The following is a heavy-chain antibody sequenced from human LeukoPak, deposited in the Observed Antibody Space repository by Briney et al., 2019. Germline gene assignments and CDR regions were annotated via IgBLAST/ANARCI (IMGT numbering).Heavy chain of an antibody. CDR3: ARDPDTIVRANFHY. CDR1: GFTFSSDW. V-gene: IGHV3-7*01. J-gene: IGHJ4*02. CDR2: INQNGNVK. D-gene: IGHD1-26*01. Sequence: GGSLRLSCAASGFTFSSDWMNWVRQAPGKGLEWVATINQNGNVKYYVDSVKGRFTISRDNAQNSLFLQMNSLTAEDTAVYYCARDPDTIVRANFHYWGQGTLVTVSS.